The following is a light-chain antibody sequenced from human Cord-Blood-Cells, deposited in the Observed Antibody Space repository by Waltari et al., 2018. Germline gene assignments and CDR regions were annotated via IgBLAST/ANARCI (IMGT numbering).Light chain of an antibody. CDR1: SSDVGGYNL. CDR3: SSYASSSYWV. Sequence: QSALTQPASVSGSPGQSITISCTGTSSDVGGYNLVSWYQQHPGKAPKLMIYEGSKRPSGVSNRFSGSKSGNTASLTISGLQAEDEADYYCSSYASSSYWVFGGGTKLTVL. V-gene: IGLV2-14*02. J-gene: IGLJ3*02. CDR2: EGS.